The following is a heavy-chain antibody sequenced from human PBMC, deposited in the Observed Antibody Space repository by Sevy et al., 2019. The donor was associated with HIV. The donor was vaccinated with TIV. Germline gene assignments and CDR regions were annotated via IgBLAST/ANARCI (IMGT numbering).Heavy chain of an antibody. CDR1: GFTFSDYY. D-gene: IGHD5-18*01. V-gene: IGHV3-11*01. CDR3: ARDNNRAAMAY. J-gene: IGHJ4*02. CDR2: ISNSGSDT. Sequence: GGSLRLSCAASGFTFSDYYMSWIHQAPGKGLEWLSYISNSGSDTFYADSVKGRFTISRDNAKNSLYLQLNSLRADDTAVYYCARDNNRAAMAYWGQGTLVTVSS.